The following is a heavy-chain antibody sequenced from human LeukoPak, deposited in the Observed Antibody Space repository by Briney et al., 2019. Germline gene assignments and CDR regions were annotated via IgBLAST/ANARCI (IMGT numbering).Heavy chain of an antibody. V-gene: IGHV3-9*01. D-gene: IGHD3-9*01. CDR1: GFTFDDYA. J-gene: IGHJ3*02. CDR3: AKDQYYDILTGSSDAFDI. Sequence: PGRSLRLSCAASGFTFDDYAMHWVRQAPGKGLEGVSGISWNSGSIGYAVSVKGRLTISRDNAKNSLYLQMNSLRAEDTALYYCAKDQYYDILTGSSDAFDIWGQGTMVTVSS. CDR2: ISWNSGSI.